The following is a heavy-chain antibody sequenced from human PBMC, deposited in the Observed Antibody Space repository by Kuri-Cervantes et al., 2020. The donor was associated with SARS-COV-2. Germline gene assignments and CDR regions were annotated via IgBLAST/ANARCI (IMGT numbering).Heavy chain of an antibody. Sequence: ASVQVSCKASGYTFTSYGISWVRQAPGQGLEWMGWISAYNGDTNYAQKLRGRVTMTEDASTDTAYMELSSLRSEDTAVYYCATSIVVVVAAPFDYWGQGTLVTVSS. V-gene: IGHV1-18*04. CDR1: GYTFTSYG. CDR2: ISAYNGDT. D-gene: IGHD2-15*01. J-gene: IGHJ4*02. CDR3: ATSIVVVVAAPFDY.